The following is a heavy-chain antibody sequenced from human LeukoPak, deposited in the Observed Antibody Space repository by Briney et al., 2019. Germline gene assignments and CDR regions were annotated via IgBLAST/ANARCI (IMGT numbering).Heavy chain of an antibody. CDR2: IYSTGNT. J-gene: IGHJ5*02. V-gene: IGHV4-39*01. Sequence: PSETLSLTCTVSGGSISSSSNYWGWIRQPPGKVLEWIGTIYSTGNTYYNPSLKSRLTISVDTSKNQFSLKLSSVTAADTAVYYCARGGESGYDTWGQGSLVTVSS. CDR1: GGSISSSSNY. CDR3: ARGGESGYDT. D-gene: IGHD5-12*01.